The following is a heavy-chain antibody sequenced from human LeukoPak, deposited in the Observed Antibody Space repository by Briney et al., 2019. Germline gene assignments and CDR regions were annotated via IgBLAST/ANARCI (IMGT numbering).Heavy chain of an antibody. J-gene: IGHJ4*02. CDR3: ARSTRAAAGRTPFDY. V-gene: IGHV3-23*01. Sequence: GGSLRLSCAASGFTFSSSAMSWVRQAPGKGLEWVSNVSGSGRGENTYYADSVKGRFTISRDNSKNTLILQMNSLRAEDTAVYYCARSTRAAAGRTPFDYWGQGTLVTVSS. CDR2: VSGSGRGENT. CDR1: GFTFSSSA. D-gene: IGHD6-13*01.